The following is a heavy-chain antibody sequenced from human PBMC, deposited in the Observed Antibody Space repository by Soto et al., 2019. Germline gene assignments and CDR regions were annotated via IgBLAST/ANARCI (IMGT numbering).Heavy chain of an antibody. CDR2: ISGSGGST. CDR3: AKSHGDCSSTSCRQYFDY. D-gene: IGHD2-2*03. CDR1: GFTFSSYA. Sequence: PGGSLRLSCAASGFTFSSYAMSWVRQAPGKGLEWVSAISGSGGSTYYADSVKGRFTISRDNSKNTLYLQMNSLRAEDTAVYYCAKSHGDCSSTSCRQYFDYWGQGTLVTVS. J-gene: IGHJ4*02. V-gene: IGHV3-23*01.